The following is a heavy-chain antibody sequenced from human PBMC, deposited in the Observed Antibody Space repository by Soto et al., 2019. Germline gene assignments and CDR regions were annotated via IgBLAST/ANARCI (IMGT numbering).Heavy chain of an antibody. V-gene: IGHV3-23*01. J-gene: IGHJ6*02. D-gene: IGHD3-22*01. CDR1: GFTFSSYA. CDR2: ISGSGGST. Sequence: EVQLLESGGGLVQPGGSLRLSCAASGFTFSSYAMSWVRQAPGKGLEWVSAISGSGGSTYYADSVKGRFTISRDNSKNTLYLQMISLRAEDTAVYYCARVYYYDSSGYYYFSYQLSVLLLDVCGQGTTVTVSS. CDR3: ARVYYYDSSGYYYFSYQLSVLLLDV.